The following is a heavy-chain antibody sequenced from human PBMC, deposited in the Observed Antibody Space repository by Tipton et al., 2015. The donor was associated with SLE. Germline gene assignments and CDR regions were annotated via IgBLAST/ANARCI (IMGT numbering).Heavy chain of an antibody. CDR3: AREPRPRGALKGAFDI. Sequence: GLVKPSETLSLSCSVSGGSIRRYYWSWIRQPPGKGLEWIGYIYYSGSTNYNPSLKSRVTISVDTSKNQFSLKLSSVTAADTAVYYCAREPRPRGALKGAFDIWGQGTMVTVSS. CDR1: GGSIRRYY. CDR2: IYYSGST. V-gene: IGHV4-59*01. J-gene: IGHJ3*02.